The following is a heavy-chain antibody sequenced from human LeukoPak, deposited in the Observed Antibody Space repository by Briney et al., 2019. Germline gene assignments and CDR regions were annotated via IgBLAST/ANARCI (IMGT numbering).Heavy chain of an antibody. J-gene: IGHJ3*02. D-gene: IGHD3-16*01. CDR3: ARGGVLGDAFDI. CDR2: INPNSGGT. CDR1: GYIFTGYY. V-gene: IGHV1-2*06. Sequence: ASVKVSCKASGYIFTGYYIHWVRQAPGQGLEWMGRINPNSGGTNYAQKFQGRVTMTRDTSISTAYMELSRLRSDDTAVYYCARGGVLGDAFDIWGQGTMVTVSS.